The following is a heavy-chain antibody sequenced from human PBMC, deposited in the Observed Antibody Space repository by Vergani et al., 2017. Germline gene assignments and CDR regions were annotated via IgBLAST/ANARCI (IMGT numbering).Heavy chain of an antibody. CDR1: GFTFSSYA. Sequence: VQLLESGGGLVQPGGSLRLSCAASGFTFSSYAMSWVRQAPGKGLEWVSAISGSGGSTYYADSVKGRFTISSDNSKNTLSLQMNSLRAEDTAVYYCANPPVPLGYYRGYWGQGTLVTVSS. D-gene: IGHD3-3*01. V-gene: IGHV3-23*01. J-gene: IGHJ4*02. CDR3: ANPPVPLGYYRGY. CDR2: ISGSGGST.